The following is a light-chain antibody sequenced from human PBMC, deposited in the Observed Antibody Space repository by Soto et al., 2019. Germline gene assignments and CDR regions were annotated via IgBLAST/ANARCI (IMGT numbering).Light chain of an antibody. CDR2: DVS. CDR1: SSDFGGYNY. CDR3: SSYTSSSPLYV. J-gene: IGLJ1*01. Sequence: SALTQPASVSGSPGQAVTISCTGTSSDFGGYNYVSWYQQHPGKAPKLMIYDVSNRPSGVSNRFSGSKSGNTASLTISGLQAEDEADYYCSSYTSSSPLYVFGTATKVTVL. V-gene: IGLV2-14*01.